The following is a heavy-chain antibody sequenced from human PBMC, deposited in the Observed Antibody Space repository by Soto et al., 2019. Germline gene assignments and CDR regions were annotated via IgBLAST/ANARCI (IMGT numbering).Heavy chain of an antibody. Sequence: QVQLVQSGAEVKKPGSSVKVSCKASGGTFSSYAISWVRQAPGQGLEWMGGIIPIFGTADYAQTFQGRVTITADESTSTAYMEVSSVRSQDTAVYYCASQYGGSGSSARVGYYYYGMDVWGQGATVTVAS. D-gene: IGHD3-10*01. CDR3: ASQYGGSGSSARVGYYYYGMDV. CDR2: IIPIFGTA. J-gene: IGHJ6*02. CDR1: GGTFSSYA. V-gene: IGHV1-69*12.